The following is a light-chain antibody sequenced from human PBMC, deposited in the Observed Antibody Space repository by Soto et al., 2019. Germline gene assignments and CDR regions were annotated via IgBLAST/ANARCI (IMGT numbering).Light chain of an antibody. CDR2: GAS. V-gene: IGKV3-20*01. J-gene: IGKJ1*01. CDR3: QQDGSSPRWT. CDR1: QSVSSNY. Sequence: EIVLTQSPGTLSLSPGERATLSCRANQSVSSNYLAWYQQKPGQAPRLLIYGASSRATGIPDRFSGSGSGTDFTLAISRLEPEDFAVYYCQQDGSSPRWTFGQGTKVEIK.